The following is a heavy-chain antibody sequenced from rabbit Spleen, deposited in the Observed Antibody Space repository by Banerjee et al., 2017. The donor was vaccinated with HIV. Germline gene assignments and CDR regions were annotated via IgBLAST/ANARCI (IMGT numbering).Heavy chain of an antibody. Sequence: QSLEESGGDLVKPGASLPLTCTASGFSFSSNYYMCWVRQAPAKGLEWIACIDTGSSDYTYYASWATGRFTCSKTSSTTVTLQMTSLTAADTATYFCARDLTDVIGWNFGWWGPGTLVTVS. V-gene: IGHV1S40*01. CDR3: ARDLTDVIGWNFGW. CDR2: IDTGSSDYT. D-gene: IGHD1-1*01. CDR1: GFSFSSNYY. J-gene: IGHJ4*01.